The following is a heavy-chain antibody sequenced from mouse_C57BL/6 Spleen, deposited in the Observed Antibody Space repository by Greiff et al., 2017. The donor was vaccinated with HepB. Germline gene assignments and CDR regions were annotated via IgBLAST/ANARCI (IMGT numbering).Heavy chain of an antibody. V-gene: IGHV5-9*01. D-gene: IGHD1-2*01. Sequence: EVKLMESGGGLVKPGGSLKLSCAASGFTFSSYTMSWVRQTPEKRLEWVATISGGGGNTYYPDSVKGRCTISRDNAKNTLYLQMSSLRSEDTDLYDCARHDGNRDKGYYFDYWGQGTTLTVSS. J-gene: IGHJ2*01. CDR1: GFTFSSYT. CDR3: ARHDGNRDKGYYFDY. CDR2: ISGGGGNT.